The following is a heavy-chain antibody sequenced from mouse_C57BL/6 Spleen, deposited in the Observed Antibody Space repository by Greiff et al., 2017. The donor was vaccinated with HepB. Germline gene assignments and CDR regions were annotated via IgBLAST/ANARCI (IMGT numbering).Heavy chain of an antibody. Sequence: EVKLMESGGGLVKPGGSLKLSCAASGFTFSSYAMSWVRQTPEKRLEWVATISDGGSYTYYPDNVKGRFTISRDNAKNNLYLQMSHLKSEDTAMYYCARDGPLRSFDYWGQGTTLTVSS. CDR1: GFTFSSYA. V-gene: IGHV5-4*01. D-gene: IGHD1-1*01. J-gene: IGHJ2*01. CDR3: ARDGPLRSFDY. CDR2: ISDGGSYT.